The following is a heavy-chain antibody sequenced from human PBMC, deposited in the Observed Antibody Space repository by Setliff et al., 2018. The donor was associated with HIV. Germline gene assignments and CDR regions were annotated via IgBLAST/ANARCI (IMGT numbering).Heavy chain of an antibody. D-gene: IGHD3-3*01. V-gene: IGHV7-4-1*02. CDR1: GYTFTSYA. CDR3: ARDPPVGGVLDGYKYGADDY. CDR2: INTNTGKP. Sequence: ASVKVSCKASGYTFTSYAMNWVRQAPGQGLEWVGWINTNTGKPTYAQGFTGRFVFSLDTSVRTAYLQISSLKAEDSAAYYCARDPPVGGVLDGYKYGADDYWGQGTLVTVSS. J-gene: IGHJ4*02.